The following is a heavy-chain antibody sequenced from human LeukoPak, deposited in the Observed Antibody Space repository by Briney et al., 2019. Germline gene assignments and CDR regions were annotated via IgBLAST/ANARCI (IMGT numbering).Heavy chain of an antibody. CDR3: ARIDYSGSGSYYGNWFDP. D-gene: IGHD3-10*01. Sequence: ASVKVSCKASGYTFTSYDINWVRQAPGQGLEWMGWMNPSSGNTGYAQKFQGRVTMTRDTSISTAYMELSSLRSEDTAVYYCARIDYSGSGSYYGNWFDPWGQGTLVTVSS. CDR2: MNPSSGNT. J-gene: IGHJ5*02. CDR1: GYTFTSYD. V-gene: IGHV1-8*01.